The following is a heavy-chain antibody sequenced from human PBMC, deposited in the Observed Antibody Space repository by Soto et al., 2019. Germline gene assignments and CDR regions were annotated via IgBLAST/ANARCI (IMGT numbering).Heavy chain of an antibody. J-gene: IGHJ4*02. D-gene: IGHD3-3*01. Sequence: GGSLRLSCAASGFTFSSYAMHWVRQAPGKGLEWVAVISYDGSNKYYADSVKGRFTISRDNSKNTLYLQMNSLRAEDTAVYYCARGNTPNYDFWNDYYFDYWGQGTLVTVSS. CDR1: GFTFSSYA. CDR2: ISYDGSNK. CDR3: ARGNTPNYDFWNDYYFDY. V-gene: IGHV3-30-3*01.